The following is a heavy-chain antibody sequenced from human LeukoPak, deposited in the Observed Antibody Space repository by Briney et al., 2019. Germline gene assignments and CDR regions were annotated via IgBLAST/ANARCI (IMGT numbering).Heavy chain of an antibody. CDR3: AKARAFDI. CDR2: INSGGTPK. D-gene: IGHD6-6*01. Sequence: PGGSLRLSCAASGFIFSNYEMNWVRQAPGKGLEWISYINSGGTPKYYADSVKGRFTMSRDNAKNSLYLQMNSLRAEDTAVYYCAKARAFDIWGQGTMVTVSS. V-gene: IGHV3-48*03. CDR1: GFIFSNYE. J-gene: IGHJ3*02.